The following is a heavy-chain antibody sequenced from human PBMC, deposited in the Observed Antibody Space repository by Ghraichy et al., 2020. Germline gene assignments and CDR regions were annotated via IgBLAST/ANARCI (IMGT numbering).Heavy chain of an antibody. Sequence: ASVKVSCKASGYTFTSYGISWVRQAPGQGLEWMGWISAYNGNTNYAQKLQGRVTMTTDTSTSTAYMELRSLRSDDTAVYYCARGSRVSSTSPLGWFDPWGQGTLVTVSS. CDR1: GYTFTSYG. CDR3: ARGSRVSSTSPLGWFDP. D-gene: IGHD2-2*01. J-gene: IGHJ5*02. V-gene: IGHV1-18*04. CDR2: ISAYNGNT.